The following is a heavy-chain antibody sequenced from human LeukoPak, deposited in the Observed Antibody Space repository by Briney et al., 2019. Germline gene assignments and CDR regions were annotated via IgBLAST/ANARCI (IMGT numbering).Heavy chain of an antibody. J-gene: IGHJ4*02. Sequence: PSETLSLTCAVYGGSFSGYYWSWIRQPPGKGLEWIGEINHSGSTNYNPSLKSRVTISVDTSKNQFSLKLSSVTAADTAVHYCANVRATGELDYWGQGTLVTVSS. CDR2: INHSGST. CDR3: ANVRATGELDY. D-gene: IGHD7-27*01. CDR1: GGSFSGYY. V-gene: IGHV4-34*01.